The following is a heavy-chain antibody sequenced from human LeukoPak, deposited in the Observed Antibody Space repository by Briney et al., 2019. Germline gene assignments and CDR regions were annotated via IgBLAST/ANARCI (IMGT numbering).Heavy chain of an antibody. J-gene: IGHJ6*03. CDR1: GGSISSGSYY. CDR3: ARGLIVGATPLYYMDV. D-gene: IGHD1-26*01. CDR2: IYTSGST. Sequence: SETLSLTCTVSGGSISSGSYYWSWIRQPAGKGLEWLGRIYTSGSTNYNPSLKSRVTISVDTSKNQFSLKLSSVTAADTAVYYCARGLIVGATPLYYMDVWGKGTTVTISS. V-gene: IGHV4-61*02.